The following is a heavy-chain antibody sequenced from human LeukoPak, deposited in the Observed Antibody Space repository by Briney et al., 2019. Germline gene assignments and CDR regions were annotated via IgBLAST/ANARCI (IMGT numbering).Heavy chain of an antibody. V-gene: IGHV3-15*01. CDR2: IKSKTDGGTT. CDR1: GFTFSNAW. J-gene: IGHJ4*02. CDR3: TTPLLWFGELTTTTFDY. Sequence: PGGSLRLSCAASGFTFSNAWMSWVRQAPGKGLEWVGRIKSKTDGGTTDYAAPVKGRFTISRDDSKNTLYLQMNSLKTEDTAVYYCTTPLLWFGELTTTTFDYWGQGTLVTVSS. D-gene: IGHD3-10*01.